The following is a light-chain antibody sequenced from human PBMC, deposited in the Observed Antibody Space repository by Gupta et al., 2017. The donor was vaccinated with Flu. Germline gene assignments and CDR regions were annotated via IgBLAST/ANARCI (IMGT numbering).Light chain of an antibody. Sequence: VQMTQSPSTLSESVGDRVTLTCRASQSVSRWLAGYQQKPGKAPKLLIYKASSLESGVPSRFSGSGSGTEFTLTIGSLQPNDYATYYCQQYNYYSRAFGQGTKVEIK. CDR2: KAS. J-gene: IGKJ1*01. V-gene: IGKV1-5*03. CDR1: QSVSRW. CDR3: QQYNYYSRA.